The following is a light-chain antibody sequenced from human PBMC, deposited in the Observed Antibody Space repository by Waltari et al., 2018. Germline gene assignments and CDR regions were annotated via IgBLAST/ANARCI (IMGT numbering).Light chain of an antibody. CDR1: QSVLYSSNNKNY. Sequence: DIVMTQSPDSLAVSLGERATINCKSSQSVLYSSNNKNYLAWYQQKPGQPPKLLISWASTRESGVPDRFSGSGSGTDFTLTISSLQAEDEAVYYCQQYYSSPRTFGQGTKVEIK. CDR3: QQYYSSPRT. J-gene: IGKJ1*01. CDR2: WAS. V-gene: IGKV4-1*01.